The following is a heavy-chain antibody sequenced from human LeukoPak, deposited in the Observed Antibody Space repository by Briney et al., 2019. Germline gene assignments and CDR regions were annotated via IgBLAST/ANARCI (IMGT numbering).Heavy chain of an antibody. CDR2: IDSDGGST. CDR3: ARAYGAYGGYYFDS. CDR1: GFTFSHYW. Sequence: GGSLRLSCAAPGFTFSHYWMHWFGQSPGKGLVWFSLIDSDGGSTTYADSVKGRFTLSRDNAKNTLYLQVNSLRAEDTALYYCARAYGAYGGYYFDSWGQGTLVSVSS. V-gene: IGHV3-74*01. D-gene: IGHD4/OR15-4a*01. J-gene: IGHJ4*02.